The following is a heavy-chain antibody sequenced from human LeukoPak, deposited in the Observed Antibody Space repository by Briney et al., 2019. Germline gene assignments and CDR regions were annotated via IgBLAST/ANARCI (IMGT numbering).Heavy chain of an antibody. J-gene: IGHJ4*02. Sequence: SETLSLTCTVSGGSISSYYWSWIRQPAGKGLEWIGRIYTSGSTNYNPSLKSRVTMSVDTSKNQFSLKLSSVTAADTAVYYCARLNSYSGYERFDYWGQGTLVTVSS. CDR1: GGSISSYY. D-gene: IGHD5-12*01. CDR2: IYTSGST. V-gene: IGHV4-4*07. CDR3: ARLNSYSGYERFDY.